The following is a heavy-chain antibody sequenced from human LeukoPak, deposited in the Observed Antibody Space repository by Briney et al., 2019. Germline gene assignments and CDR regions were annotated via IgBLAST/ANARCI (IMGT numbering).Heavy chain of an antibody. Sequence: ASVTVSCTASGYNFIIYSINWVRQAPGQGMEWMGWISPYNGNTIYAQKLQGRVTMTTDTSTSTAYMELRSLRSDDTAVYYCVRRFGYDFWSGHPMGDYWGQGTLVIVSS. CDR3: VRRFGYDFWSGHPMGDY. V-gene: IGHV1-18*01. CDR1: GYNFIIYS. CDR2: ISPYNGNT. D-gene: IGHD3-3*01. J-gene: IGHJ4*02.